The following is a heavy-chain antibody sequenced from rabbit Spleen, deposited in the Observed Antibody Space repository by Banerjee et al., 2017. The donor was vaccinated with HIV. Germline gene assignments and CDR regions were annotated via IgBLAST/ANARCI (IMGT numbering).Heavy chain of an antibody. CDR3: ARDTGSSFSSYGMDL. J-gene: IGHJ6*01. V-gene: IGHV1S40*01. CDR2: IDTGSSGFT. D-gene: IGHD8-1*01. Sequence: QSLEESGGDLVKPGASLTLTCTASGVSFSFNSYMCWVRQAPGKGLEWIACIDTGSSGFTYFATWAKGQFTCSKTSSTTVTLQMTSLTVADTATYFCARDTGSSFSSYGMDLWGPGTLVTVS. CDR1: GVSFSFNSY.